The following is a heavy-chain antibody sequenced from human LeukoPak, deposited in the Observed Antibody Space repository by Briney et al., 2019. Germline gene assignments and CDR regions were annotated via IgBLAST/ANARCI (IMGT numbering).Heavy chain of an antibody. Sequence: SETLSLTCTDSGGSISSSSYYWGWIRQPPGKGLEWIGSISYTGSTYYNSSLRSRVTISVDTSKNQFSLKLSSPTAADTAVYCCARHSGSYYSNAFDIWGQGTVVTVSS. J-gene: IGHJ3*02. CDR1: GGSISSSSYY. V-gene: IGHV4-39*01. CDR2: ISYTGST. D-gene: IGHD1-26*01. CDR3: ARHSGSYYSNAFDI.